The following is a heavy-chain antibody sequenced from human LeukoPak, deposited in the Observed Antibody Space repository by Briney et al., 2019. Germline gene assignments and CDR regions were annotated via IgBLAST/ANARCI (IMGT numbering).Heavy chain of an antibody. Sequence: ASVKVSCKASGYTFTGYYMHWVRQAPGQGLEWMGWISAYNGNTNYAQKLQGRVTMTTDTSTSTAYMELRSLRSDDTAVYYCARQRIVVVPAALDYWGQGTLVTVSS. CDR3: ARQRIVVVPAALDY. CDR1: GYTFTGYY. V-gene: IGHV1-18*04. D-gene: IGHD2-2*01. CDR2: ISAYNGNT. J-gene: IGHJ4*02.